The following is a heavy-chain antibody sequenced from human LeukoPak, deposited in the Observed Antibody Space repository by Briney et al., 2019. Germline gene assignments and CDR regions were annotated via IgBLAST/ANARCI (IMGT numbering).Heavy chain of an antibody. J-gene: IGHJ4*02. CDR2: ISYDGSNK. CDR3: AKDNVGPLDY. V-gene: IGHV3-30*18. Sequence: GGSLRLSCAASGFTFSSYGMHWVRQAPGKGLEWVAVISYDGSNKYYADSVKGRFTISRDNSENTLYLQMNSLRAEDTAVYYCAKDNVGPLDYWGQGTLVTVSS. CDR1: GFTFSSYG.